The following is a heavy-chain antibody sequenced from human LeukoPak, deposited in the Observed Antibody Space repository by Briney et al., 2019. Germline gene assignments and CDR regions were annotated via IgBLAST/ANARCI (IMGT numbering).Heavy chain of an antibody. CDR3: ARAKLRFLDSDY. CDR1: GYTFTGYY. Sequence: EASVKVSCKASGYTFTGYYMHWVRQAPGQGLEWMGWINPNSGGTNYARKFQGRVTMTRDTSISTAYMELSRLRSDDTAVYYCARAKLRFLDSDYWGQGTLVTVSS. J-gene: IGHJ4*02. D-gene: IGHD3-3*01. V-gene: IGHV1-2*02. CDR2: INPNSGGT.